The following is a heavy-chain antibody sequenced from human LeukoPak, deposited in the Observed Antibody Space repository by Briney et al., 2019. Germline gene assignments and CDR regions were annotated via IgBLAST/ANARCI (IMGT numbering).Heavy chain of an antibody. CDR3: AKGWNYYASYHDY. D-gene: IGHD3-10*01. J-gene: IGHJ4*02. Sequence: GGSLRLSCAASGFTFSSYAMSWVRQAPGKGLEWVSAISGSGVTTYYADSVKGRFTISRDNSKNTLYLQMNSLRVEDTAVYYCAKGWNYYASYHDYWGQGTLVTVSS. CDR1: GFTFSSYA. V-gene: IGHV3-23*01. CDR2: ISGSGVTT.